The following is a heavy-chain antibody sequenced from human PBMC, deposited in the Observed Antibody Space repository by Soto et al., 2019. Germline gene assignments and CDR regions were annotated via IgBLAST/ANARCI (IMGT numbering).Heavy chain of an antibody. J-gene: IGHJ4*02. CDR3: ARTDGYNYPRPHYFDY. CDR2: ILPIFDTA. V-gene: IGHV1-69*12. Sequence: QVQLVQSAAEVKKPGSSVKVSCKASGGTFSTYVFSWVRQAPGQGLEWMGGILPIFDTANYAQKFQGRVTITADESTSTADMELRSLRSEDTAVDYCARTDGYNYPRPHYFDYWGQGTLVTVSS. CDR1: GGTFSTYV. D-gene: IGHD5-12*01.